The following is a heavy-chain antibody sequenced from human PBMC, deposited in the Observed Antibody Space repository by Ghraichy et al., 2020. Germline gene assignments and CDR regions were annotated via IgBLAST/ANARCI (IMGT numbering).Heavy chain of an antibody. CDR3: ARGGVTDYYGMDV. Sequence: ASVKVSCKTSGYTFSSYGISRARQAPGQGLEWMGWISAYNGKTNYGQKLQGRVTMTIDTPTSTAYMELRSLRSDDTAVYYCARGGVTDYYGMDVCGQGTTVTV. D-gene: IGHD2-21*02. V-gene: IGHV1-18*01. CDR2: ISAYNGKT. J-gene: IGHJ6*02. CDR1: GYTFSSYG.